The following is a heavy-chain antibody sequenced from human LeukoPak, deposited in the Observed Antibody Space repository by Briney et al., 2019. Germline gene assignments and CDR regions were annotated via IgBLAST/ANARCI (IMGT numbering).Heavy chain of an antibody. Sequence: GGSLRLSCAASGFTFSSYAMSWVRQAPGKGLEWVSYISSSSSTIYYADSVKGRFTISRDNAKNSLYLQMNSLRAEDTAVYYCARFGEYSYGAPDAFDIWGQGTMVTVSS. CDR3: ARFGEYSYGAPDAFDI. CDR1: GFTFSSYA. D-gene: IGHD5-18*01. J-gene: IGHJ3*02. V-gene: IGHV3-48*04. CDR2: ISSSSSTI.